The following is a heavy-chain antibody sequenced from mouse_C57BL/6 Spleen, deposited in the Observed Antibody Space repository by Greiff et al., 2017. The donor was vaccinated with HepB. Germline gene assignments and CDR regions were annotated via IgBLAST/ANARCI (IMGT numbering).Heavy chain of an antibody. CDR3: TRTPYYYGSSFLYYYAMYY. J-gene: IGHJ4*01. V-gene: IGHV1-5*01. D-gene: IGHD1-1*01. Sequence: EVQLQQSGTVLARPGASVKMSCKTSGYTFTSYWMNWVKQRPGQGLEWIGAIYPGNIDTSYNQKFTGKAKLTAFTSASTAYMELSSLTNEDSAVYYCTRTPYYYGSSFLYYYAMYYWGQGTSVTVSS. CDR1: GYTFTSYW. CDR2: IYPGNIDT.